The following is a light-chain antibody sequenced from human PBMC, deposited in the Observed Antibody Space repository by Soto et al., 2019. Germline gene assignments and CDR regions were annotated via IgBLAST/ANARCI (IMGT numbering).Light chain of an antibody. CDR3: SSYTSSSTLRGV. CDR1: SSDVGAYNY. CDR2: DVT. J-gene: IGLJ1*01. Sequence: QSALTQPASVSGSPGQSITISCTGTSSDVGAYNYVSWYQQHPGKAPKLMIYDVTNRPSGVSNRFSGSKSGNTASLTISGLQAEDDADYYCSSYTSSSTLRGVFGTGTKLTVL. V-gene: IGLV2-14*01.